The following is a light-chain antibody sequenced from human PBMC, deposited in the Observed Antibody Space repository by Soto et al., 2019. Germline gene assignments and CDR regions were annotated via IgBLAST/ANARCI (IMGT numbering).Light chain of an antibody. V-gene: IGLV2-14*02. Sequence: QSVLTQPASVSGSPGQSITISCTGTSSDVGSYNLVSWYQQHPGKAPKLIIYEVSNRPSGVSNRFSGSKSGNTASLTISGLQAEDDADYYCSSYTSSSTRVFGSGTKLTVL. J-gene: IGLJ1*01. CDR1: SSDVGSYNL. CDR3: SSYTSSSTRV. CDR2: EVS.